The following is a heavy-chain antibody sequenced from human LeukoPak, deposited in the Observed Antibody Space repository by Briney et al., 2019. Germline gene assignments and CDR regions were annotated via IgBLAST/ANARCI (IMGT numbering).Heavy chain of an antibody. CDR3: ARHPKYYYDSSGYFDY. CDR1: GFTFSSYE. Sequence: GGSLRLSCSASGFTFSSYEMNWVRQAPGKGLEWISYITGSGDTIYYADSVKGRFTISRDNAKNSLFLQMNSLTADDTAVYYCARHPKYYYDSSGYFDYWGQGTLVTVSS. D-gene: IGHD3-22*01. V-gene: IGHV3-48*03. J-gene: IGHJ4*02. CDR2: ITGSGDTI.